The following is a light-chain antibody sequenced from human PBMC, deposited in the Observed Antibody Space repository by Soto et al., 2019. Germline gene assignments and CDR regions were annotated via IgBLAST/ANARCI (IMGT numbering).Light chain of an antibody. V-gene: IGKV3D-15*01. CDR1: QSISSN. CDR3: QQYDKWPLT. J-gene: IGKJ4*01. CDR2: GAS. Sequence: EILMTQSPATLSVSPGERATLSCRASQSISSNLAWYQQRPGQAPRLLIYGASTRATGIPARFSGSGSGTAFTLTISSLQSEDFAVYYCQQYDKWPLTFGGGTKVEIK.